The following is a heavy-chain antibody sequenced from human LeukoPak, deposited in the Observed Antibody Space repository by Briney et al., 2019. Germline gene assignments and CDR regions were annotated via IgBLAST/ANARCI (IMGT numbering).Heavy chain of an antibody. J-gene: IGHJ3*02. CDR1: GFTFSSYA. CDR3: AAPVVVPASAFDI. V-gene: IGHV3-23*01. Sequence: GGSLRLSCAAYGFTFSSYAMSWVRQAPGKGLEWVSTISGSDGSTYYADSAKGRFTISRDNSKNTLYLQMNSLRAEDTAVYYCAAPVVVPASAFDIWGQGTMVTVSS. D-gene: IGHD2-2*01. CDR2: ISGSDGST.